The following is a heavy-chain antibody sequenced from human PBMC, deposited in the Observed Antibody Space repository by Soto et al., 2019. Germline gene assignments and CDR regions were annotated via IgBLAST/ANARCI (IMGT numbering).Heavy chain of an antibody. V-gene: IGHV1-8*01. J-gene: IGHJ4*02. CDR2: MNPNSGNT. Sequence: ASVTVSFTASGDALTMYGIHWVRKAPGPRLEWMGWMNPNSGNTGYAQKFQARVTMTRNTSISSAHMELSRLRSDDTAVSYCARAWGYSYGYTQNYFDYWGQGTQVTVSS. CDR3: ARAWGYSYGYTQNYFDY. D-gene: IGHD5-18*01. CDR1: GDALTMYG.